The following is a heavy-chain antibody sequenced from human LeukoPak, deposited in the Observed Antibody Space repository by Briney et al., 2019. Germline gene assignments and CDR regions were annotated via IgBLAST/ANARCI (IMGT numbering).Heavy chain of an antibody. J-gene: IGHJ3*02. CDR1: GYSISSGYY. CDR2: IYHSGST. D-gene: IGHD3-16*01. CDR3: ARITVAKQDAFDI. V-gene: IGHV4-38-2*02. Sequence: SETLSLTCTVSGYSISSGYYWGWIRQPPGKGLEWIGSIYHSGSTYYNPSLKSRVTISVDTSKNQFSLKLSSVTAADTAVYYCARITVAKQDAFDIWGQGTMVTVSS.